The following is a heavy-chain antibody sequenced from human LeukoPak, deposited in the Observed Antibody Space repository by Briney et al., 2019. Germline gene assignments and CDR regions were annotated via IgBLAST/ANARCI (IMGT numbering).Heavy chain of an antibody. CDR1: GFTFSNYW. V-gene: IGHV3-7*03. CDR3: ARHYDILTGTFPYY. D-gene: IGHD3-9*01. J-gene: IGHJ4*02. Sequence: GGSLRLSCAASGFTFSNYWMSWVRQAPGKGLEWVANIRQDGNEKYYVGSVRGRFTISRDNAKNSLYLQTNSLRAEDTAVYYCARHYDILTGTFPYYWGQGTLVTVSS. CDR2: IRQDGNEK.